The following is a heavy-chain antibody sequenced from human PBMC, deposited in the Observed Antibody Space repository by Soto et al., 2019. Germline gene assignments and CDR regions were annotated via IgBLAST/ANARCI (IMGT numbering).Heavy chain of an antibody. CDR3: ASPQQWLGQRGDFDY. CDR2: IRQDGSDK. V-gene: IGHV3-7*05. J-gene: IGHJ4*02. D-gene: IGHD6-19*01. Sequence: EVQLVESGGGLVQPGGSLRLSCAASGFTFSSYWMSWVRQAPGKGLEWVANIRQDGSDKYYVDSVKGRFTISRDNSKNSLYLQMNSLRAEDTAIYYCASPQQWLGQRGDFDYWGQGTRVTVSS. CDR1: GFTFSSYW.